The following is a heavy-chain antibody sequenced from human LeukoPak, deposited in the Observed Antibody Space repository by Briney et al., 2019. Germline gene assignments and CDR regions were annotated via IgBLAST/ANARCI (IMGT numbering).Heavy chain of an antibody. D-gene: IGHD6-13*01. V-gene: IGHV1-24*01. CDR1: GYTLTELS. CDR2: FDPEDGET. J-gene: IGHJ6*03. Sequence: ASVMVSCKVSGYTLTELSMHWVRQAPGKGLEWMGGFDPEDGETIYAQKFQGRVTMTEDTSTDTAYMELSSLRSEDTAVYYCATDRGVAAAGTYYYYMDVWGKGTTVTVSS. CDR3: ATDRGVAAAGTYYYYMDV.